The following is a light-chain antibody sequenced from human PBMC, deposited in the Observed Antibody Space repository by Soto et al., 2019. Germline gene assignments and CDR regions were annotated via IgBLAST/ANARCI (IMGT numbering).Light chain of an antibody. V-gene: IGKV3-15*01. Sequence: EIVMTQSPATLSVSPGERASLSCRASQSISRNLAWYQQSPGQAPRLLIYAASTRATGIPARFSGSGSGTEFTLTISSLQSEDFAVYYCQQYNTWTPITLGQGTRLEIK. CDR3: QQYNTWTPIT. J-gene: IGKJ5*01. CDR1: QSISRN. CDR2: AAS.